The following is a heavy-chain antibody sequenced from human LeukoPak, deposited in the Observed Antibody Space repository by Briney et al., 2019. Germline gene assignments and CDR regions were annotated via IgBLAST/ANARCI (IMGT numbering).Heavy chain of an antibody. CDR2: IFYSENT. J-gene: IGHJ5*02. D-gene: IGHD3-10*01. V-gene: IGHV4-59*11. Sequence: SETLSLTLSVSGGPINSQYWSLIGQPPGKGPEGNGDIFYSENTNYCPCLKSRVTISVDTSKIRCSLKLSSVTAVDTAVYYCARDNYRLLWFGELSSWFDPWGQGTLVTVSS. CDR1: GGPINSQY. CDR3: ARDNYRLLWFGELSSWFDP.